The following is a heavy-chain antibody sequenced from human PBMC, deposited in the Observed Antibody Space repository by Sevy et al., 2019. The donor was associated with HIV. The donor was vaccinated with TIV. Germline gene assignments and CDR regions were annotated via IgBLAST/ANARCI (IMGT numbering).Heavy chain of an antibody. CDR2: ISGSGGST. V-gene: IGHV3-23*01. Sequence: GGSLRLSCAASGFTFSSYAMSWVRQAPGKGLEWVSAISGSGGSTYYADPVKGRFTISRDNSKNTLYLQMNSLRAEDTAVYYCARGSGYSGYVGYWGQGTLVTVSS. J-gene: IGHJ4*02. D-gene: IGHD5-12*01. CDR1: GFTFSSYA. CDR3: ARGSGYSGYVGY.